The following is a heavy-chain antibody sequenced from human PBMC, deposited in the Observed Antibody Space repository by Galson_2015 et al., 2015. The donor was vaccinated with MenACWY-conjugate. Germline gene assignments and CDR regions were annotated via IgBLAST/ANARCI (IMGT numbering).Heavy chain of an antibody. CDR1: GFTFSSYT. V-gene: IGHV3-30*04. CDR2: ISYDGSIT. CDR3: ARDPTGGSRYFDWYFDL. J-gene: IGHJ2*01. D-gene: IGHD3-9*01. Sequence: SLRLSCAASGFTFSSYTLHWVRQAPGKGLEWMAIISYDGSITYYADSVKGRFTISRDNSKDELSLQMNSLRLEDTAVYYCARDPTGGSRYFDWYFDLWGSGTLVSVSA.